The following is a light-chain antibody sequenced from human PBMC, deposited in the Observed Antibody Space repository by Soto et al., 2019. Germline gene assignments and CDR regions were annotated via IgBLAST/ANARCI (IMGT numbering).Light chain of an antibody. V-gene: IGLV2-23*01. CDR1: SSDVGSYNL. J-gene: IGLJ1*01. CDR2: EGT. CDR3: YSYAGENLYV. Sequence: LTQPASVSASPGQSIAIPFTGTSSDVGSYNLVSWFQQHLGKVPKLLIYEGTKRPSGLSDRFSGSKSGNTASLTTSGLQAEDEADYYCYSYAGENLYVFGTGTKV.